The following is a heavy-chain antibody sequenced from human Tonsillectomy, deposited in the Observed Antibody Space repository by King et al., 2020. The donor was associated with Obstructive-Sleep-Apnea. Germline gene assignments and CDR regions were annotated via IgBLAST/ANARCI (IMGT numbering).Heavy chain of an antibody. Sequence: EVQLVESGGGLVQPGRSLRLSCIGSGFTFGDYAMSWFRQAPGKGLEWVGFVRSKPYGGTTDYAASVKGRFAISRDDSKRIAYLQMDSLKTEDTALHYCSRDGSHGSGSLTNWFDPWGQGSLVTVS. V-gene: IGHV3-49*03. CDR2: VRSKPYGGTT. CDR1: GFTFGDYA. D-gene: IGHD3-10*01. CDR3: SRDGSHGSGSLTNWFDP. J-gene: IGHJ5*02.